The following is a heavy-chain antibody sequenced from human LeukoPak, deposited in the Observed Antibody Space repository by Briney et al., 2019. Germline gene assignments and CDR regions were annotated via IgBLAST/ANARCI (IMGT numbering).Heavy chain of an antibody. J-gene: IGHJ6*03. Sequence: GGTLRLSCAASGFTFSSYGMSWVRQAPGKGLEWVSAISGGGRITYYADSVKGRFTIPRDNSKNTLYLQMNSLRAEDTAVYYCAKVSGILTGYYYYYYYMDVWGKGTTVTISS. CDR3: AKVSGILTGYYYYYYYMDV. CDR2: ISGGGRIT. D-gene: IGHD3-9*01. V-gene: IGHV3-23*01. CDR1: GFTFSSYG.